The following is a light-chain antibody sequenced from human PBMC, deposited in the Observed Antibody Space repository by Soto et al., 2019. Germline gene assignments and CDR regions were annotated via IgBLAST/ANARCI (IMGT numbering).Light chain of an antibody. CDR3: QQYGSSPVT. J-gene: IGKJ1*01. Sequence: EVVLTQSPGTLSLSPGERATLSCRASQSVSSNYLAWYQQKPGRAPRLLIYDASNRATGIPDRFSGSGSGTDFTLTISRLEPEDFAMYYWQQYGSSPVTFGQGTKVDIK. CDR1: QSVSSNY. V-gene: IGKV3-20*01. CDR2: DAS.